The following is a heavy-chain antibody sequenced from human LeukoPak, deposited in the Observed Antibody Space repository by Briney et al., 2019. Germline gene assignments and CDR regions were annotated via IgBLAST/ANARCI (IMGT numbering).Heavy chain of an antibody. CDR1: GFTFSSYA. CDR2: ISYDGSNK. J-gene: IGHJ4*02. Sequence: PGGSLRLSCAASGFTFSSYAMHWVRQAPGKGLERVAVISYDGSNKYYADSVKGRFTISRDNSKNTLYLQMNSLRAEDTAVYYCARDSGYSYGNSLDYWGQGILVTVSS. CDR3: ARDSGYSYGNSLDY. V-gene: IGHV3-30*04. D-gene: IGHD5-18*01.